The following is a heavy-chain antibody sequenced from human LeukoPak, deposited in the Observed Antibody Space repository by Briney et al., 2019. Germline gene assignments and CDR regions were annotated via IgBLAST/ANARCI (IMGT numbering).Heavy chain of an antibody. Sequence: GGSLRLSCAASGFTFDDYAMHWVRQAPGKGLEWVSGISWNSGSIGYADSVKGRFTISRDNAKNSLYLQMNSLRAEDTALYYCAKEPMVRGVIPDAFDIRGQGTMVTVSS. CDR3: AKEPMVRGVIPDAFDI. V-gene: IGHV3-9*01. D-gene: IGHD3-10*01. CDR2: ISWNSGSI. CDR1: GFTFDDYA. J-gene: IGHJ3*02.